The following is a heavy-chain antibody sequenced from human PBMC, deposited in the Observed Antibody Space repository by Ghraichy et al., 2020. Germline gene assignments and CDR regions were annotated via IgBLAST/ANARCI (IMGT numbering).Heavy chain of an antibody. Sequence: GESLNISCAASGFTFSGHGMNWVRQAPGKGLDWVSAISATGAAAYYADAVKGRFTISRDNSKSTLYLQMNSLRAEDTAVYYCAKSSSGYQVDSWGQGTLVTVSS. J-gene: IGHJ4*02. V-gene: IGHV3-23*01. D-gene: IGHD3-22*01. CDR1: GFTFSGHG. CDR2: ISATGAAA. CDR3: AKSSSGYQVDS.